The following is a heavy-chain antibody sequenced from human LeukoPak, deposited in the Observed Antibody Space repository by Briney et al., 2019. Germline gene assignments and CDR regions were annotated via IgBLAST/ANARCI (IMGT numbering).Heavy chain of an antibody. Sequence: PGGSLRLSCAASGFTFSSSAMHWVRQAPDKGLEWVAVISDDGNDKYYADSVKGRFTISRDNSKNTLYLQMNSLRTEDTAVYYCARDRDEYNNSEDAFDIWGQGTKVTVSS. CDR1: GFTFSSSA. V-gene: IGHV3-30*04. CDR3: ARDRDEYNNSEDAFDI. D-gene: IGHD1-14*01. CDR2: ISDDGNDK. J-gene: IGHJ3*02.